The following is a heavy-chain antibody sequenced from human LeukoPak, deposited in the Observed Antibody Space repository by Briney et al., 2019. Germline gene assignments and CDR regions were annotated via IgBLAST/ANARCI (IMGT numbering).Heavy chain of an antibody. J-gene: IGHJ5*02. CDR2: IYHSGST. CDR1: GGSISSGGYS. Sequence: SETLSLTCAVSGGSISSGGYSWSWIRQPPGKGLEWIGYIYHSGSTYYNPSLKSRVTISVARSKNQFSLKLSSVTAADTAVYYCARGSVRQDNWFDPWGQGTLVAVSS. V-gene: IGHV4-30-2*01. CDR3: ARGSVRQDNWFDP. D-gene: IGHD3-10*02.